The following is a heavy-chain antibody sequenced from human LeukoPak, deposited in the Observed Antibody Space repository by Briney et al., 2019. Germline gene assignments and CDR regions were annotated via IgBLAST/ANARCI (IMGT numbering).Heavy chain of an antibody. J-gene: IGHJ5*02. CDR2: MNPNSGNT. CDR3: ARRASRATDGWWFDP. Sequence: ASVKVSCKASGYTFTSYDINWVRQATGQGLEWMGWMNPNSGNTGYAQKFQGRVTITRNTSISTAYMELSSLRSEGTAVYYCARRASRATDGWWFDPWGQGTLVTVSS. V-gene: IGHV1-8*03. D-gene: IGHD4-17*01. CDR1: GYTFTSYD.